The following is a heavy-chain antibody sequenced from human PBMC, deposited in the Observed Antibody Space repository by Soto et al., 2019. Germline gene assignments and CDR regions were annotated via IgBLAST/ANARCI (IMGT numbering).Heavy chain of an antibody. J-gene: IGHJ4*02. CDR3: ARHEGGWPPYSFDY. V-gene: IGHV4-39*01. CDR1: GGSISSSSYY. CDR2: IYYSGST. Sequence: QLQLQESGPGLVKPSETLSLTCTVSGGSISSSSYYWGWIRQPPGKGLEWIGSIYYSGSTYYNPSLKSRVTISVDTSKNQFSLKLSSVTAADTAVYYCARHEGGWPPYSFDYWGQGTLVTVSS.